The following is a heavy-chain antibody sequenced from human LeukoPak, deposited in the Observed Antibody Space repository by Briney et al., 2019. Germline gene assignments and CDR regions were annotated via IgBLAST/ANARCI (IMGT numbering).Heavy chain of an antibody. Sequence: SETLSLTCAVYGGSFSGYYWSWIRQPPGKGLEWTGQINHSGSTNYNPSLKSRVTISVDTSKNQFSLKLSSVTAADTAVYYCARGQRGYCSGGSCYPINYFDYWGQGTLVTVSS. CDR3: ARGQRGYCSGGSCYPINYFDY. J-gene: IGHJ4*02. CDR2: INHSGST. V-gene: IGHV4-34*01. D-gene: IGHD2-15*01. CDR1: GGSFSGYY.